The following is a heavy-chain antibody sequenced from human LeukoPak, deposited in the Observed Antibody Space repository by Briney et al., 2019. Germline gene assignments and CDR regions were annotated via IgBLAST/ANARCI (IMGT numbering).Heavy chain of an antibody. V-gene: IGHV3-23*01. CDR1: GFTFSNYG. D-gene: IGHD2-15*01. CDR3: ATTPEGYYYYMDV. J-gene: IGHJ6*03. Sequence: PGGSLRLSCAASGFTFSNYGMGWVRQTPGKGLEWLSSVSGSGANTYYGDSVKGRFTISRDNSKNTLYLQMNSLRAEDTAVYYCATTPEGYYYYMDVWGKGTTVTISS. CDR2: VSGSGANT.